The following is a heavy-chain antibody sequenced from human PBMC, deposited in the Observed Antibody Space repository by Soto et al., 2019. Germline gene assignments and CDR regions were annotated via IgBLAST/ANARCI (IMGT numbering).Heavy chain of an antibody. CDR3: ARAGLLSGGVIGSLLDY. Sequence: QVQLVQSGAEVKKPGSSVKVSCKASGGTFSSYAISWVRQAPGQGLEWMGGIIPIFGTANYAQKFQGRVTITAAESPSTAYMELSSLRSEDTAVYYCARAGLLSGGVIGSLLDYWGQGTLVTVSS. V-gene: IGHV1-69*12. D-gene: IGHD3-16*02. CDR1: GGTFSSYA. J-gene: IGHJ4*02. CDR2: IIPIFGTA.